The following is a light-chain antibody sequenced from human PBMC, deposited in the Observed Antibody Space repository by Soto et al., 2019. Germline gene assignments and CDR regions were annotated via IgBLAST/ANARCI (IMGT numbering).Light chain of an antibody. J-gene: IGLJ1*01. CDR2: DVS. CDR1: SSNVVGYNY. Sequence: QSALTQPASVSGSPGQSITISCTGTSSNVVGYNYVSWYQQHPGKAPKFMIYDVSNRPSGVSNRFSGSKSGNTASLTISGPQAEDEADYYCTSYTTSNTRQIVFGTGTKVTVL. CDR3: TSYTTSNTRQIV. V-gene: IGLV2-14*01.